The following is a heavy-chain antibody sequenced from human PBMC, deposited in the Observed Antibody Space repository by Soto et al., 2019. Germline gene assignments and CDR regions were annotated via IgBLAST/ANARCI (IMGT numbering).Heavy chain of an antibody. D-gene: IGHD2-8*01. J-gene: IGHJ6*02. CDR3: AREACTNGVCYNWDYYYYGMDV. CDR1: GYTFTSYG. CDR2: ISAYNGNT. V-gene: IGHV1-18*04. Sequence: ASVKVSCKASGYTFTSYGISCVRQAPGQGLEWMGWISAYNGNTNYAQKLQGRVTMTTDTSTSTAYMELRSLRSDDTAVYYCAREACTNGVCYNWDYYYYGMDVWGQGTTVTVSS.